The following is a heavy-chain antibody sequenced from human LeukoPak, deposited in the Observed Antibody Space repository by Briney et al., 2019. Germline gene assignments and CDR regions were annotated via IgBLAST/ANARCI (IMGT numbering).Heavy chain of an antibody. CDR1: GLTFSSYG. J-gene: IGHJ4*02. V-gene: IGHV3-30*18. D-gene: IGHD1-26*01. CDR2: ISYDGSNK. Sequence: GGSLRLSCAASGLTFSSYGMHWVRQAPGKGLEWVAVISYDGSNKYCADSVKGRFTISRDNSKNTLYLQMNSLRAEDTAVYYCAKAKHSGSYYAAYYFDYWGQGTLVTVSS. CDR3: AKAKHSGSYYAAYYFDY.